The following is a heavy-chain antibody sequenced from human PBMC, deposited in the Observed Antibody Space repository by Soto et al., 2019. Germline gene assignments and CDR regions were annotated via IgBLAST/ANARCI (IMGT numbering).Heavy chain of an antibody. Sequence: QVQLVESGGDVVQPGRSLRLSCAASGFTFSSYGIHWVRQAPGKGLEWVALISYDGSDTNYADSVKGRFTIYRDNSMNTLYLQVNSLRAEDTAVYYCAGGYGSGSYVLDYWGQGTLVSVSS. V-gene: IGHV3-33*01. CDR3: AGGYGSGSYVLDY. J-gene: IGHJ4*02. CDR2: ISYDGSDT. D-gene: IGHD3-10*01. CDR1: GFTFSSYG.